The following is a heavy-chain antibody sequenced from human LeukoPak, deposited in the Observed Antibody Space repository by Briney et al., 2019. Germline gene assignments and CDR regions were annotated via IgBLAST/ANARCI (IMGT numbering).Heavy chain of an antibody. CDR1: GFTFSSYA. D-gene: IGHD3-22*01. CDR2: ISGSGGST. CDR3: AKVFLLMIVVALDY. V-gene: IGHV3-23*01. Sequence: GGSLRLSCAASGFTFSSYAMSWVRQAPGKGLEWVSAISGSGGSTYYADSVKGRFTISRDNSKNTLYLQMNSLRAEDTAVYYCAKVFLLMIVVALDYWGQGTLVTVSS. J-gene: IGHJ4*02.